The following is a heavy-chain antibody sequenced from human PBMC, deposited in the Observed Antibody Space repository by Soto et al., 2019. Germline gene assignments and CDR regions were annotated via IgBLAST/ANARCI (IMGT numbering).Heavy chain of an antibody. CDR1: GFTFSSYA. CDR3: ARDMGLYYYDSSGPTYAFDI. V-gene: IGHV3-30-3*01. CDR2: ISYDGSNK. Sequence: LRLSCAASGFTFSSYAMHWVRQAPGKGLEWVAVISYDGSNKYYADSVKGRFTISRDNSKNTLYLQMNSLRAEDTAVYYCARDMGLYYYDSSGPTYAFDIWGQGTMVTVSS. D-gene: IGHD3-22*01. J-gene: IGHJ3*02.